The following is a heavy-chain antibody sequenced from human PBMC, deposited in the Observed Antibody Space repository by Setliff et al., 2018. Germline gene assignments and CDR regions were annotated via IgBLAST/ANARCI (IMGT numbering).Heavy chain of an antibody. CDR3: AREGSYDSIRFYGMDV. D-gene: IGHD3-22*01. J-gene: IGHJ6*02. CDR2: IYYSGST. Sequence: SETLSLTCTVSGGSISSSSYYWGWIRQPPGKGLEWIGSIYYSGSTYYNPSLKSRVTISVDTSKNQFSLKLSSVTAADTAVYYCAREGSYDSIRFYGMDVWGQGTTVTVSS. CDR1: GGSISSSSYY. V-gene: IGHV4-39*02.